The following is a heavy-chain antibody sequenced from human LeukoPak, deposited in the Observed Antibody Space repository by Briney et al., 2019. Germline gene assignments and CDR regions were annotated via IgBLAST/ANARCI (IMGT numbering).Heavy chain of an antibody. Sequence: GGSLRLSCEASGFTFSSYAMSWVRQAPGKGLEWVSAISGSGGSTYYADSVKSRFTISRDNSKNTLYLQMNSLRAEDTAVYYCAKGMVTYYYYYGMDVWGQGTTVTVSS. J-gene: IGHJ6*02. CDR1: GFTFSSYA. CDR3: AKGMVTYYYYYGMDV. CDR2: ISGSGGST. V-gene: IGHV3-23*01. D-gene: IGHD2-21*02.